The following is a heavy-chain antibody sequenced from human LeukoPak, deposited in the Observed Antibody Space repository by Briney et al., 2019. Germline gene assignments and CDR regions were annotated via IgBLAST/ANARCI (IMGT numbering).Heavy chain of an antibody. Sequence: AGGSLRLSCAASGFTVSSNYMSWVRQAPGKGLEWVSVIYSGGSTYYADSVKGRFTISRDNSKNTLYLQMNSLRAEDTAVYYCARDDRGYSGYDSYYYGMGVWGQGTTVTVSS. CDR2: IYSGGST. J-gene: IGHJ6*02. V-gene: IGHV3-53*01. CDR1: GFTVSSNY. D-gene: IGHD5-12*01. CDR3: ARDDRGYSGYDSYYYGMGV.